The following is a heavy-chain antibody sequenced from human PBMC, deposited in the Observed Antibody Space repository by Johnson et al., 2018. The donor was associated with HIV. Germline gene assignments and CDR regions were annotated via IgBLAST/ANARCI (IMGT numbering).Heavy chain of an antibody. CDR3: ARDTRDLDAFDI. D-gene: IGHD2-15*01. V-gene: IGHV3-30*19. Sequence: QVQLVESGGGVVQPGRSLRLSCAASGFTFSYYGMHWVRQAPGKGLEWVAVISYDGSNKYYADSVKGRFTISRDNSKNTLYLQMNSLRAEDTAVYYCARDTRDLDAFDIWGQGTMVTVSS. CDR1: GFTFSYYG. J-gene: IGHJ3*02. CDR2: ISYDGSNK.